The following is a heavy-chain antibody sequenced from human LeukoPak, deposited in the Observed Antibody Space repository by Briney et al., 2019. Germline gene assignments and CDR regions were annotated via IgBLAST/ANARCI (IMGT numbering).Heavy chain of an antibody. CDR2: IYYSGST. Sequence: SETLSLTCTVSGESISGFYWTWIRQPPGKGLEWMGYIYYSGSTNYNPSLKSRVTISVDTSKNQFSLKLSSVTAADTAVYYCARGVVIAPQTFDYWGQGTLVTVSS. D-gene: IGHD2-21*01. V-gene: IGHV4-59*01. CDR3: ARGVVIAPQTFDY. J-gene: IGHJ4*02. CDR1: GESISGFY.